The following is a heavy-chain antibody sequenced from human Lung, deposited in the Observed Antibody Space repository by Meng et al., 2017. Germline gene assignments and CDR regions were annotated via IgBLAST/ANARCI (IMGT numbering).Heavy chain of an antibody. D-gene: IGHD4-11*01. CDR1: GGSFSDYY. V-gene: IGHV4-34*01. CDR3: ARGPTTMAHDFDY. CDR2: INHSGST. Sequence: VQARRWGHGLLKPSETLSLTCVVSGGSFSDYYWSWIRQPPGKGLEWIGEINHSGSTNYNPSLERRATISVDTSQNNLSLKLSSVTAADSAVYYCARGPTTMAHDFDYWGQGTLVTVSS. J-gene: IGHJ4*02.